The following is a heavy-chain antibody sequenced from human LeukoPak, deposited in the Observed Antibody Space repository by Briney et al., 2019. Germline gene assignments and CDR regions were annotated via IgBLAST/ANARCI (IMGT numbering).Heavy chain of an antibody. J-gene: IGHJ5*02. Sequence: GGSLRLSCAASGFTFSSYGMHWVRQAPGKGLQYVSSISSDGGSTYYASSVKGRFTISRDNSKNTLYLQMGSVREEDMAVYYCARTEQWLATGGWYWFDPWGQGTLVTVSS. V-gene: IGHV3-64*01. CDR1: GFTFSSYG. CDR2: ISSDGGST. CDR3: ARTEQWLATGGWYWFDP. D-gene: IGHD6-19*01.